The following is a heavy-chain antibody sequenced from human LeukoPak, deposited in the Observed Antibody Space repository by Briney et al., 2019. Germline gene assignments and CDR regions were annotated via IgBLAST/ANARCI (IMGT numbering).Heavy chain of an antibody. CDR2: ISGSGGST. CDR1: GFTFSSYA. D-gene: IGHD6-13*01. V-gene: IGHV3-23*01. Sequence: GGSLRLSCAASGFTFSSYAMSWVRQAPGKGLEWVSAISGSGGSTYYADSVKGRFTISRDNSKNTLYVQMNSLRTEDKAVYYCAKEGFSRGYYYYYYMDVWGKGTTVTVSS. J-gene: IGHJ6*03. CDR3: AKEGFSRGYYYYYYMDV.